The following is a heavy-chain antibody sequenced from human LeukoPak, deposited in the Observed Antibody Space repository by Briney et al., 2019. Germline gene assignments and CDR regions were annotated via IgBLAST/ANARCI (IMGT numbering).Heavy chain of an antibody. Sequence: GGSLRLSCVASGFILENHAMSWIRQAPGKGLEWVSGTSSNGEVKYYADSVKGRFTVFRDNSKDTLYLQMDSLGVEDTAMYYCARDFNWNEPYYFDYWGPGTLVTVSS. CDR3: ARDFNWNEPYYFDY. V-gene: IGHV3-23*01. J-gene: IGHJ4*02. CDR2: TSSNGEVK. CDR1: GFILENHA. D-gene: IGHD1-1*01.